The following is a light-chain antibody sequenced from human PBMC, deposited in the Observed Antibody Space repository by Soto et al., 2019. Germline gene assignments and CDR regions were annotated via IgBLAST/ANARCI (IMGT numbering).Light chain of an antibody. CDR3: SSYTSSSTYV. V-gene: IGLV2-14*03. CDR2: DVT. Sequence: QSVLTQPASVSGSPGQSITISCTGTSSDVGGYNYVSWYQHHPGKAPKLMIYDVTNRPSGVSNRFSGSKSANTASLTISGLQAEDEADYYCSSYTSSSTYVFGNGTKAPS. J-gene: IGLJ1*01. CDR1: SSDVGGYNY.